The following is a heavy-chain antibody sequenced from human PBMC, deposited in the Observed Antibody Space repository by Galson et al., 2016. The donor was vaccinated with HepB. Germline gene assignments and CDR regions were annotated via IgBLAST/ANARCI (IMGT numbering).Heavy chain of an antibody. CDR3: ARGQIAYGSGRGNWFDP. V-gene: IGHV4-61*09. CDR1: GSSISSGSYY. D-gene: IGHD3-10*01. Sequence: TLSLTCTVSGSSISSGSYYWTCIRQPAGKGLEWIGHTYTSGRTNFNASLKSRVTISLDTSKNHFTLRLSSVTAADTAVYYCARGQIAYGSGRGNWFDPWGQGTLVTVSS. CDR2: TYTSGRT. J-gene: IGHJ5*02.